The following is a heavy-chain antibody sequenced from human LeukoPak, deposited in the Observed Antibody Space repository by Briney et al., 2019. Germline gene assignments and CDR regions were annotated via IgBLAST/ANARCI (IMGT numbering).Heavy chain of an antibody. V-gene: IGHV3-48*02. CDR3: ARHDYGGNSGDY. J-gene: IGHJ4*02. Sequence: GGSLRLSCAASGFTFSSYSMNWVRQAPGKGLEWVSYIGTSSSTIYYADSVKGRFTISRDNAKNSLYLQMNSLRDEDTAVYYCARHDYGGNSGDYWGQGTQVTVSS. CDR1: GFTFSSYS. CDR2: IGTSSSTI. D-gene: IGHD4-23*01.